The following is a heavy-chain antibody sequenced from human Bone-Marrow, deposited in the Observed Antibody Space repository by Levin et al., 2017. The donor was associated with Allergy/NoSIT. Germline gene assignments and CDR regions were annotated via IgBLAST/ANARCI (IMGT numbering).Heavy chain of an antibody. CDR1: GFSFSDHA. D-gene: IGHD4-11*01. J-gene: IGHJ6*02. CDR2: ISNDGRGK. CDR3: ARGPTVTPYYYSAMDV. V-gene: IGHV3-30*01. Sequence: AGGSLRLSCAASGFSFSDHAMHWVRQAPGKGLEWVAVISNDGRGKFYAESVKGRFTVSRDNSKNTLFLQMNSLTTEDTALYYCARGPTVTPYYYSAMDVWGQGTTVTVSS.